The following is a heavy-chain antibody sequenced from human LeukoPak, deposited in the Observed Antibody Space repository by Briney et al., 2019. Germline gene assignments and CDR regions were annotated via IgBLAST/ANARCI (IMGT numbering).Heavy chain of an antibody. D-gene: IGHD2-15*01. J-gene: IGHJ6*03. Sequence: SETLSLTCTVSGYSISSGYYWGWIRQPPGKGLEWIGSIYHSGSTYYNPSLKSRVTISVDTSKNQFSLKLSSVTAADTAVYYCARHGAYCSGGSCSLGGYYYYYMDVWGKGTTVTISS. CDR2: IYHSGST. V-gene: IGHV4-38-2*02. CDR1: GYSISSGYY. CDR3: ARHGAYCSGGSCSLGGYYYYYMDV.